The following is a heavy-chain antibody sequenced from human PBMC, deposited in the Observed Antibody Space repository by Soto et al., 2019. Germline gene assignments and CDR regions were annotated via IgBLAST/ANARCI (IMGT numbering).Heavy chain of an antibody. V-gene: IGHV3-21*01. CDR1: GFTFSSYS. CDR2: ISSSSSYI. Sequence: EVQLVESGGGLVKPGGSLRLSCAASGFTFSSYSMNWVRQAPGKGLEWVSSISSSSSYIYYADSVKGRFTISRDNAKNSLYLQMNSLRAEDTAVYYCARDNYSSGWYVYYYYGMDFWGQGTTVTVSS. D-gene: IGHD6-19*01. J-gene: IGHJ6*02. CDR3: ARDNYSSGWYVYYYYGMDF.